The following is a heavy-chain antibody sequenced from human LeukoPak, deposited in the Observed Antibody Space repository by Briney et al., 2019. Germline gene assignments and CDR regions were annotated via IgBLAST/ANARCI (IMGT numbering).Heavy chain of an antibody. CDR3: AKADYYDSSGYYPPSEFVY. J-gene: IGHJ4*02. Sequence: GGSLRLSCAASGFTFSSYAMSWVRQAPGKGLEWVSAISGSGGSTYYADSVKGRFTISRDNSKNTLYLQMNSLRAEDTAVYYCAKADYYDSSGYYPPSEFVYWGQGTLVTVSS. D-gene: IGHD3-22*01. CDR1: GFTFSSYA. CDR2: ISGSGGST. V-gene: IGHV3-23*01.